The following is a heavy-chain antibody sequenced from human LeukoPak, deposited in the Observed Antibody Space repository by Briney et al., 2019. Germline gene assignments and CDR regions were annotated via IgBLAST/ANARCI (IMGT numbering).Heavy chain of an antibody. J-gene: IGHJ4*02. Sequence: GGSLRLSCAASGFTFSDYWMSWVRQAPGKGLEWVANIKQDGSEKYYVDSVKGRFTISRDNAKNSLYLQMNSLRAEDTAVYYCARDIGEAPLSGFDYWGQGALVTVSS. D-gene: IGHD2/OR15-2a*01. CDR3: ARDIGEAPLSGFDY. V-gene: IGHV3-7*01. CDR1: GFTFSDYW. CDR2: IKQDGSEK.